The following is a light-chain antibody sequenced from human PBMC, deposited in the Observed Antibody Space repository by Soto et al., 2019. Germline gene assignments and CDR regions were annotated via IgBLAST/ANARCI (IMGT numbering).Light chain of an antibody. CDR3: AAWDDSLNAAV. J-gene: IGLJ7*01. CDR1: NSNIGSNY. V-gene: IGLV1-47*01. CDR2: RNN. Sequence: QSVLTQPPSASGTPGQRVTISCSGSNSNIGSNYVFWYQQIPGTAPKLLIYRNNQRPSGVHERFSGSKSGTSASLAISRLRSEDEADYYCAAWDDSLNAAVFGGGTQLTVL.